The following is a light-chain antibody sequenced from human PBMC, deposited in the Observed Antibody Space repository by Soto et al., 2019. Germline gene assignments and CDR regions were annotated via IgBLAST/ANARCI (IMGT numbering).Light chain of an antibody. CDR2: DVA. V-gene: IGLV2-14*03. CDR3: VSYTSSTTYV. J-gene: IGLJ1*01. Sequence: QSVLTQPASVSDSPGQSITISCTGTSSDVGGSNFVSWYQQHPGKPPKLIIYDVANRPSGVSNRFSGSKSGSTASLIIPRLQTEDEADYYCVSYTSSTTYVFGTGTKLTVL. CDR1: SSDVGGSNF.